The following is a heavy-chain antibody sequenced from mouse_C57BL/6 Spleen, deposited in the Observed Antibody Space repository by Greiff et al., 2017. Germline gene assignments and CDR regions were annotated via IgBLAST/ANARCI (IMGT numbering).Heavy chain of an antibody. V-gene: IGHV1-9*01. CDR1: GYTFTGYW. Sequence: QVQLQQSGAELMKPGASVKLSCKATGYTFTGYWIEWVKQRPGHGLEWIGEIFPGSGSTNYTEKFKGKATFTADTSSNTAYMQLSSLTTEDSAIYDCARGGYYGSSYGEGYFDVWGTGTTVTVSS. J-gene: IGHJ1*03. CDR3: ARGGYYGSSYGEGYFDV. CDR2: IFPGSGST. D-gene: IGHD1-1*01.